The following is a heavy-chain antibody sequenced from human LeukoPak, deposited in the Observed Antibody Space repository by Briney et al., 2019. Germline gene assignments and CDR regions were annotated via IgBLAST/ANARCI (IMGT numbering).Heavy chain of an antibody. Sequence: PGGSLRLSCAASGFTFSNYAMSWVRQAPGKGLEWVSSISSSSINIYYADSVKGRFTISGDNAKNSLYLQMNSLRAEDTAVYYCARDAGRKYDLWGQGTMVTVFS. D-gene: IGHD1-14*01. V-gene: IGHV3-21*01. CDR1: GFTFSNYA. CDR2: ISSSSINI. J-gene: IGHJ3*01. CDR3: ARDAGRKYDL.